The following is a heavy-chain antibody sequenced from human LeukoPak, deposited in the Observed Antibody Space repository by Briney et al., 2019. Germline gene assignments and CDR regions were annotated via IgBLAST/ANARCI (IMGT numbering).Heavy chain of an antibody. CDR3: ARLTVTPYYFDY. D-gene: IGHD4-17*01. Sequence: ASVKLSCKASGYTFTSYAIHWVRQAPGQSPEWMGWINVGNGNTKYSQKFQGRVTITRDTSASTAYMELSSLRSEDTAVYYCARLTVTPYYFDYWGQGTLVTVSS. CDR2: INVGNGNT. J-gene: IGHJ4*02. V-gene: IGHV1-3*01. CDR1: GYTFTSYA.